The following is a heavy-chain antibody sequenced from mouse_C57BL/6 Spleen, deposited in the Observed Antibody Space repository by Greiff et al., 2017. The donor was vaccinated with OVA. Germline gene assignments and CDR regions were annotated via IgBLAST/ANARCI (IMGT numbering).Heavy chain of an antibody. Sequence: QVQLQQSGPGLVQPLQSLSITCTVSGFSLTSYGVHWVRQSPGKGLEWLGVIWSGGSTDHNAAFISRLSISKDNSKSQVFFKMNSLQAEDTAIYYCARSSYWYFDGWGTGTTVTVSS. V-gene: IGHV2-2*01. CDR1: GFSLTSYG. J-gene: IGHJ1*03. CDR2: IWSGGST. CDR3: ARSSYWYFDG.